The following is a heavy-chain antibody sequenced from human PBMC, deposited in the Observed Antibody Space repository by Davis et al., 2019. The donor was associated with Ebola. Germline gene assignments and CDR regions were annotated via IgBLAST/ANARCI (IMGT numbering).Heavy chain of an antibody. Sequence: PSETLSLTCTVSGGSISSSSYYWGWIRQPPGKGLEWIGSIYYSGSTYYNPSLKSRVTISVDTSKNQFSLKLSSVTAADTAVYYCARYTLRLYFDYWGQGTLVTVSS. CDR3: ARYTLRLYFDY. V-gene: IGHV4-39*01. D-gene: IGHD4-17*01. CDR2: IYYSGST. J-gene: IGHJ4*02. CDR1: GGSISSSSYY.